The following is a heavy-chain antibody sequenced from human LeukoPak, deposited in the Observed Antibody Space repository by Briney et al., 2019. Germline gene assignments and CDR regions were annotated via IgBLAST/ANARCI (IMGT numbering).Heavy chain of an antibody. J-gene: IGHJ4*02. D-gene: IGHD1-26*01. V-gene: IGHV3-21*01. CDR3: ARAVRVTSGSLYYFDY. CDR2: ISSSSSYI. CDR1: GFTFSSYS. Sequence: PGGSLRLSCAASGFTFSSYSMNWVRQAPGKGLEWVSSISSSSSYIYYADSMKGRFTISRDNAKNSLYLQMNSLGAEDTAVYYCARAVRVTSGSLYYFDYWGQGTLVTVSS.